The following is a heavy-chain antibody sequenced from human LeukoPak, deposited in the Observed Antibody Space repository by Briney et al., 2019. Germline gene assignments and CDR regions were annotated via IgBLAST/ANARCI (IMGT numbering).Heavy chain of an antibody. D-gene: IGHD3-9*01. Sequence: GGSLRLSCAASGFTFSDYYMNWIRQAPGKGLEWVSYISSSGSTIYYADSVKGRFTISRDNPKNTLYLQMNSLGAEDTAVYFCAKRGVVIRVILIGFHKEASYFDSWGQGALVTVSS. J-gene: IGHJ4*02. CDR3: AKRGVVIRVILIGFHKEASYFDS. V-gene: IGHV3-11*01. CDR2: ISSSGSTI. CDR1: GFTFSDYY.